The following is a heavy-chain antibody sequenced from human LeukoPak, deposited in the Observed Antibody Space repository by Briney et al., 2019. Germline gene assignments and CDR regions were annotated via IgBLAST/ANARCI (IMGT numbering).Heavy chain of an antibody. V-gene: IGHV4-59*01. J-gene: IGHJ3*02. CDR1: GGSISSYY. CDR3: AREAGDYDAFDI. CDR2: IYYSGST. D-gene: IGHD4-17*01. Sequence: SETLSLTCTVSGGSISSYYWSWIRQPPGKGLEWLGYIYYSGSTNYNPSFKSRVTISVDTSKNQFSLKLSSVTAADTAVYYCAREAGDYDAFDIWGQGTMVTVSS.